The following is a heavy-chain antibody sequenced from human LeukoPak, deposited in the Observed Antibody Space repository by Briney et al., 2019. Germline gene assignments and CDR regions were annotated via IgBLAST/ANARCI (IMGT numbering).Heavy chain of an antibody. CDR1: GGSISSGDYY. D-gene: IGHD2-2*01. Sequence: PSETLSLTCTVSGGSISSGDYYWNWIRQPAGKGLEWIGRIYNSGFTNYNPSLKGRVTISVDTSKNQFSLKLSSVTAADTAVYYCARSTSRFDSWGQGTLVTVSS. V-gene: IGHV4-61*02. J-gene: IGHJ4*02. CDR3: ARSTSRFDS. CDR2: IYNSGFT.